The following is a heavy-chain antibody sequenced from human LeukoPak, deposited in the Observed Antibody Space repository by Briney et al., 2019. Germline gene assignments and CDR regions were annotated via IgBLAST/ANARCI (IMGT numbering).Heavy chain of an antibody. J-gene: IGHJ3*02. D-gene: IGHD6-19*01. Sequence: GGSLRLSCAASGFTFSSYSMNWVRQAPGKRLEWVSSISSSSSYIYYADSVKGRFTISRDNAKNSLYLQMNSLRAEGTAVYYCARAQAVGDAFDIWGQGTMVTVSS. V-gene: IGHV3-21*01. CDR2: ISSSSSYI. CDR1: GFTFSSYS. CDR3: ARAQAVGDAFDI.